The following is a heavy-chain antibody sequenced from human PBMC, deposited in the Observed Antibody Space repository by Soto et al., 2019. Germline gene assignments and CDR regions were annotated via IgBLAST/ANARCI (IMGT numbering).Heavy chain of an antibody. Sequence: PSDTLSLTFTVSGCSISSYYWSWIRQPPGKGLEWIGYIYYSGSTNYNPSLKSRVTISVDTSKNQFSLKLSSVTAADTAVYYCARESPIPGDNWFDPWGQGTLVTVSS. V-gene: IGHV4-59*01. CDR3: ARESPIPGDNWFDP. CDR1: GCSISSYY. CDR2: IYYSGST. J-gene: IGHJ5*02.